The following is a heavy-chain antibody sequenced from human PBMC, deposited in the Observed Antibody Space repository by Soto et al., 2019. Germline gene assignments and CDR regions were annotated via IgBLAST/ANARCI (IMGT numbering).Heavy chain of an antibody. V-gene: IGHV3-30-3*01. Sequence: QVQLVESGGGVVQPGRSLRLSCAASGFTFSSYAMHWVRQAPGKGLEWVAVISYDGSNKYYADSVKGRFTISRDNSKNTLYLQMNSLRADDTAVYYCARGYDSSGDLGTENEYFQHWGQGTLVTVSS. D-gene: IGHD3-22*01. CDR2: ISYDGSNK. J-gene: IGHJ1*01. CDR3: ARGYDSSGDLGTENEYFQH. CDR1: GFTFSSYA.